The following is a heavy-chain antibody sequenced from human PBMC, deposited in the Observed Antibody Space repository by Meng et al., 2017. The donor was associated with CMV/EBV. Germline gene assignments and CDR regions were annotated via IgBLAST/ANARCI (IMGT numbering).Heavy chain of an antibody. D-gene: IGHD2-2*02. V-gene: IGHV3-30*04. Sequence: GGSLRLSCAAPGFTPNNHAMHWVRQAPGKGLEWVAVISYDGTDKYYGYSVKGRFTISRDNSKNTLYLQMNSLRAEDTAVYYCARDHGYCGSTSCYRNLDCWGQGTLVTVSS. CDR3: ARDHGYCGSTSCYRNLDC. J-gene: IGHJ4*02. CDR2: ISYDGTDK. CDR1: GFTPNNHA.